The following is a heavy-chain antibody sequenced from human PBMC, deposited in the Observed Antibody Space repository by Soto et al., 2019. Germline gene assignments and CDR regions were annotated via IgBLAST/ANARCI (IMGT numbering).Heavy chain of an antibody. CDR1: GYTFTSYG. Sequence: ASVKVCCKASGYTFTSYGISWVRQAPGQGLEWMGWISAYNGNTNYAQKLQGRVTMTTDTSTSTAYMELRSLRSDDTAVYYCARVRGREYSGYDAFDIWGQGTMVTVSS. D-gene: IGHD5-12*01. CDR2: ISAYNGNT. J-gene: IGHJ3*02. V-gene: IGHV1-18*01. CDR3: ARVRGREYSGYDAFDI.